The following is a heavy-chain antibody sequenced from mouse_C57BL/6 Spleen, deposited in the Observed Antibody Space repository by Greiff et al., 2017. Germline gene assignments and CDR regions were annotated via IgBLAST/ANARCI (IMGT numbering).Heavy chain of an antibody. CDR2: IDPSDSYT. Sequence: QVQLQQPGAELVMPGASVKLSCKASGYTFTSYWMHWVKQRPGQGLAWIGEIDPSDSYTNYNQKFKGKSTLTVDKSSSTAYMQLSSLTSEDSAVYYCARRDYGNYEDYWGQGTTLTVSS. J-gene: IGHJ2*01. D-gene: IGHD2-1*01. CDR1: GYTFTSYW. CDR3: ARRDYGNYEDY. V-gene: IGHV1-69*01.